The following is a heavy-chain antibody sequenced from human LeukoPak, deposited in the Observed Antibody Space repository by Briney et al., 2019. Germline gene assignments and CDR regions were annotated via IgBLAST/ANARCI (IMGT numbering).Heavy chain of an antibody. CDR2: ISYDGSNK. Sequence: GGSLRLSCGASGFTFSSYGMHWVRQAPGKGLEWVAVISYDGSNKYYADSVKGRFTISRDNSKNTLYLQMNSLRAEDTAVYYCANNGPYGSGSLGYYYGMDVWGQGTTVTVSS. D-gene: IGHD3-10*01. CDR3: ANNGPYGSGSLGYYYGMDV. J-gene: IGHJ6*02. CDR1: GFTFSSYG. V-gene: IGHV3-30*18.